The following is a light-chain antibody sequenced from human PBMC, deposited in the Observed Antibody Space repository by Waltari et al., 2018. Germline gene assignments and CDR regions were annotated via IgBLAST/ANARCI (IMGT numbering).Light chain of an antibody. CDR3: GAWDSSLSVYV. CDR2: DNN. J-gene: IGLJ1*01. Sequence: QSVLTQPPSVSAAPGQKVTIPCSGSSSNLGNTYVSWYQQLPGTAPKLLIYDNNKRPSGIPDRFSGSKSGTSATLGITGLQTGDEADYYCGAWDSSLSVYVFGTGTKVTV. V-gene: IGLV1-51*01. CDR1: SSNLGNTY.